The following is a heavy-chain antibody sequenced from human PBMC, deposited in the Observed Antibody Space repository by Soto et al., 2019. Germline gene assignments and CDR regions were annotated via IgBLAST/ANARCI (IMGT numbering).Heavy chain of an antibody. Sequence: QVQLQESGPGLVKPSQTLSLTCTVSGGSISSGGYYWSWIRQHPGKGLEWIGYIYYSGSTYYNPSLKSRVTISVDTSKNQFSLKLSSVTAADTAVYYCARYAPMSSGYHQGLYDYWGQGTLVTVSS. V-gene: IGHV4-31*03. D-gene: IGHD3-22*01. CDR1: GGSISSGGYY. J-gene: IGHJ4*02. CDR3: ARYAPMSSGYHQGLYDY. CDR2: IYYSGST.